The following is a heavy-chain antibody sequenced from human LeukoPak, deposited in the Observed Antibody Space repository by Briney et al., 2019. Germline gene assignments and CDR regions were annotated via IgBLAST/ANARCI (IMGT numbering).Heavy chain of an antibody. Sequence: GGSLRLSCAASGFTFSSYSMNWVRQAPGKGLEWVSSISSSSSYIYYADSVKGRFTISRDNAKNSLYLQMDSLRAEGTAVYYCAREPEWLLRRGPFDYWGQGTLVTVSS. CDR2: ISSSSSYI. V-gene: IGHV3-21*01. D-gene: IGHD5-12*01. CDR3: AREPEWLLRRGPFDY. J-gene: IGHJ4*02. CDR1: GFTFSSYS.